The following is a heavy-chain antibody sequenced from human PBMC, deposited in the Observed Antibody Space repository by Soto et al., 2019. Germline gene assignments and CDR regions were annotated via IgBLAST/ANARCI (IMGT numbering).Heavy chain of an antibody. CDR3: ARVPGHKNSRGDF. J-gene: IGHJ4*02. Sequence: QVRLMQSGPEVRRPGASVTVSCKASGYTFTHYFIHWVRRAPGQGLEWMGYINPKSGDTHYSQTFRGRVSMTRETSTDTANMGLRSIKSDDTAVYFCARVPGHKNSRGDFWGQGTPISVSS. V-gene: IGHV1-2*02. CDR2: INPKSGDT. D-gene: IGHD1-7*01. CDR1: GYTFTHYF.